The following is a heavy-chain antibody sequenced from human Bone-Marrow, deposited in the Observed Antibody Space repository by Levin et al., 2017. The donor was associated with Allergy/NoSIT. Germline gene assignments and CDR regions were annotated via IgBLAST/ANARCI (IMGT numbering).Heavy chain of an antibody. CDR3: ATGGREGYS. D-gene: IGHD4-23*01. V-gene: IGHV5-51*01. Sequence: NLGESLKISCKGSGYSFTSYWVAWVRQMPGKGLEWMGIIFPGDSDTRYSPSFEGQVTISVDVSISAAYLQWTSLRASDSALYFCATGGREGYSWGQGTLVVVSS. CDR1: GYSFTSYW. CDR2: IFPGDSDT. J-gene: IGHJ4*02.